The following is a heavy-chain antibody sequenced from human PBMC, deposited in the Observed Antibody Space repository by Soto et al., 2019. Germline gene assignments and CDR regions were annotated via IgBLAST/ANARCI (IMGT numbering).Heavy chain of an antibody. CDR2: ISSNGGST. V-gene: IGHV3-64*01. CDR3: ASFEGPLGIAVA. J-gene: IGHJ4*02. D-gene: IGHD6-19*01. CDR1: GFTFSSYA. Sequence: GGSLRLSCAASGFTFSSYAMHWVRQAPGKGLEYVSAISSNGGSTYYANSVKGRFTISRDNSKNTLYLQMGSLRAEDMAVYYCASFEGPLGIAVAWGQGTLVTVSS.